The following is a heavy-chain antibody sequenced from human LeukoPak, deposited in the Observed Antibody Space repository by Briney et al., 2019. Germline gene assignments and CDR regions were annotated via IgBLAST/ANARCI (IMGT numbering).Heavy chain of an antibody. CDR2: IKQDGSEK. J-gene: IGHJ3*02. CDR3: AREYSGWYLNDAFDI. Sequence: HPGGSLRLSCAASGLTVNSNYMSWVRQAPGKGLEWVANIKQDGSEKYYVDSVKGRFTISRDNAKNSLYLQMNSLRAEDTAVYYCAREYSGWYLNDAFDIWGQGTMVTVSS. V-gene: IGHV3-7*03. CDR1: GLTVNSNY. D-gene: IGHD6-19*01.